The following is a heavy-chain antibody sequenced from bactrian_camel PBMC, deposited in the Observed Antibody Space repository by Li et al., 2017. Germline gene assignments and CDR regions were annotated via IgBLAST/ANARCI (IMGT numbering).Heavy chain of an antibody. CDR1: GYTFNTY. Sequence: DVQLVESGGGSALAGGSVRLSCAASGYTFNTYSWFRQAPGQEREGVAAIDTGDGSTYYLNSVEGRFTISHDNAKNTLYLQMNSLKPEDTAMYYCAADFSQLKCRTVMGGKPGTSFDNWGQGTQVTVS. CDR2: IDTGDGST. V-gene: IGHV3S31*01. CDR3: AADFSQLKCRTVMGGKPGTSFDN. J-gene: IGHJ4*01. D-gene: IGHD3*01.